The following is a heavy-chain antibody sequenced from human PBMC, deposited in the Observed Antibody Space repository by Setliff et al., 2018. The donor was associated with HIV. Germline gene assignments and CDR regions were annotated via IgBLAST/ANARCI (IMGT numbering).Heavy chain of an antibody. J-gene: IGHJ4*02. Sequence: ASETLSLTCFVSGVSISGHFWGWIRQPPGKGLEWIGYIYTSGSVNYNPSLKSRVTISVDTSQNQFSLKLTSVTAADTAVYYCARLRQWLAFFDSWGQGTLVTVSS. CDR1: GVSISGHF. CDR2: IYTSGSV. D-gene: IGHD6-19*01. CDR3: ARLRQWLAFFDS. V-gene: IGHV4-4*08.